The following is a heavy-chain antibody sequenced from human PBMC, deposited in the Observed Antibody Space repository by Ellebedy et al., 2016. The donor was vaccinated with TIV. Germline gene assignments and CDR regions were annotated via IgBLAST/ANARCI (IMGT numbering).Heavy chain of an antibody. J-gene: IGHJ4*02. Sequence: GESLKISCAASGFTFSSYAMSWVRQAPGKGLEWVSAISGSGGSTYYADSVKGRFTISRDNSKNTLYLQMNSLRAEDTAVYYCAKDVLYGDYYFDYWGQGTLVTVSS. V-gene: IGHV3-23*01. CDR1: GFTFSSYA. D-gene: IGHD4-17*01. CDR3: AKDVLYGDYYFDY. CDR2: ISGSGGST.